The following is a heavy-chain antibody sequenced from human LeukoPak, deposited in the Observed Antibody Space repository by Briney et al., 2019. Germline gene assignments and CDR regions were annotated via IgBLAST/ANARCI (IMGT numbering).Heavy chain of an antibody. CDR1: GGSFSGYY. V-gene: IGHV4-34*01. CDR2: INHSGST. CDR3: ASGPPRAMVRGGHGDY. D-gene: IGHD3-10*01. J-gene: IGHJ4*02. Sequence: SETLSLTCAVCGGSFSGYYWSWIRQPPGKGLQWIGEINHSGSTNYNPSLKSRVTISVDTSKNQFSLKLSSVTAADTAVYYCASGPPRAMVRGGHGDYWGQGTLVTVSS.